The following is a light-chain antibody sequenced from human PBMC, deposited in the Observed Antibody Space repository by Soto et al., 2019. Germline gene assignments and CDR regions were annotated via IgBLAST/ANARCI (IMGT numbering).Light chain of an antibody. Sequence: EIGMSQSPATLSVSPGERATVSCRASQTVSRSLAWYQQKPGQAPRLLIYGASTRATGIPGRFSGSGSGTDFTLTISSLQSEDFAVYYCQQYIDWPPYPFGQGTKVDI. CDR1: QTVSRS. CDR3: QQYIDWPPYP. CDR2: GAS. J-gene: IGKJ2*01. V-gene: IGKV3-15*01.